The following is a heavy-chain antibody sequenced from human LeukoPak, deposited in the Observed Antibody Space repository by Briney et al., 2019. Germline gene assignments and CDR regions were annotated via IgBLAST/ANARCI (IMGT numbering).Heavy chain of an antibody. V-gene: IGHV4-61*02. CDR2: IYTSGST. Sequence: SETLSLTCTVSGGSISSGSYYWSWIRQPAGKGLEWIGRIYTSGSTNYNPSLKSRVTISVDTSKNQFSLKLSSVTAADTAVYYCARGAYYDFWSGYFSDPNPTFDIWGQGTMVTVSS. CDR1: GGSISSGSYY. D-gene: IGHD3-3*01. CDR3: ARGAYYDFWSGYFSDPNPTFDI. J-gene: IGHJ3*02.